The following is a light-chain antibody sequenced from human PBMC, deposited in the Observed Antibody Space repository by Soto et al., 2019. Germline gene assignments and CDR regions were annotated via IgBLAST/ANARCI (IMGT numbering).Light chain of an antibody. CDR3: SSWGDSLDGPV. CDR2: SIN. CDR1: YSNIGSNF. J-gene: IGLJ3*02. V-gene: IGLV1-44*01. Sequence: QAVLTQPPSASATPGQTVTISCSGRYSNIGSNFVSWYQRLPGTAPKLLIYSINQRPSGVPDRFSGSKSGTSASLTISGLQSEDEADYFCSSWGDSLDGPVFGGGTKLTVL.